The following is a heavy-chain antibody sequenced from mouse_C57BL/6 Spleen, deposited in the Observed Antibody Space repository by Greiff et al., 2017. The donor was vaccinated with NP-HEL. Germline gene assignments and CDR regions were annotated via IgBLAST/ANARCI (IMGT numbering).Heavy chain of an antibody. CDR1: GFTFSDFY. Sequence: EVKLVESGGGLVQSGRSLRLSCATSGFTFSDFYMEWVRQAPGKGLEWIAASRNKANDYTTEYSASVKGRFIVSRDTSQSILYLQMNALRAEDTAIYYCARDEVMDYWGQGTTLTVSS. J-gene: IGHJ2*01. CDR3: ARDEVMDY. D-gene: IGHD2-1*01. V-gene: IGHV7-1*01. CDR2: SRNKANDYTT.